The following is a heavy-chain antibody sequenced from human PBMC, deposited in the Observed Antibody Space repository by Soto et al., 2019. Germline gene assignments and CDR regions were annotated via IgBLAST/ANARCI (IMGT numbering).Heavy chain of an antibody. V-gene: IGHV2-5*02. CDR1: GFSLSNSGVG. CDR3: AHCTLHDYGDYDPGTSHVFDS. Sequence: QITLKESGPSPVKPTQTLTVTCTFSGFSLSNSGVGVAWIRQPPGKALEWLALIYGDNDKRYSPSLKTRLTINKDTSKSQVVLTMTHMDPVDTATYYRAHCTLHDYGDYDPGTSHVFDSWGQGTLVTVSS. J-gene: IGHJ4*02. CDR2: IYGDNDK. D-gene: IGHD4-17*01.